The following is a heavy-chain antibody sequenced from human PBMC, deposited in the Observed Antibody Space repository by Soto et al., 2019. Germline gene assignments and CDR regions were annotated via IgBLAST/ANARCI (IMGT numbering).Heavy chain of an antibody. V-gene: IGHV3-21*06. CDR1: GFTFSDYI. Sequence: EIQLVESGGGLVKPGGSLRLSCAASGFTFSDYIMNWVRQAPGKGLEWLASISSSSSYMFYADSVKGRCTISRDNAKNTLFLNMKRLRHDDTAVYYCASPREYCTNTNCYVAFDIWGQGTMVTVSP. CDR2: ISSSSSYM. J-gene: IGHJ3*02. CDR3: ASPREYCTNTNCYVAFDI. D-gene: IGHD2-2*01.